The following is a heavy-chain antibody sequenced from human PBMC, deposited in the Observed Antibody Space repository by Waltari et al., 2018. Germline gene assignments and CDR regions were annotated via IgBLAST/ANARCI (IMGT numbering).Heavy chain of an antibody. Sequence: QLQLQESGPGLVKPSETLSLTCTVSGGSISSSSYYWGWVRQPPGKGLEWIGCIYYSGSTYYNPSLKCRVTISVDTSKNQFSLKLSSVTAADTAVYYCARPYSSGYYGPFDYWGQGTLVTVSS. CDR3: ARPYSSGYYGPFDY. V-gene: IGHV4-39*01. CDR1: GGSISSSSYY. J-gene: IGHJ4*02. D-gene: IGHD3-22*01. CDR2: IYYSGST.